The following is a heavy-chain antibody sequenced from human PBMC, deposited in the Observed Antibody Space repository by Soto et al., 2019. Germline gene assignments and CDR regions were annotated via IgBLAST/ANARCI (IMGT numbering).Heavy chain of an antibody. J-gene: IGHJ4*02. Sequence: QVHLVQSGAEVKKPGASVKVSCKASGYTFTSYGITWVRQAPGQGLEWMGWISAHNGNTDYAQKLQGRVIVTRDTSTSPAYMELRSLRSDDTAVYYLARGRYGDYWGQGALVTVSS. D-gene: IGHD1-1*01. CDR1: GYTFTSYG. CDR2: ISAHNGNT. V-gene: IGHV1-18*01. CDR3: ARGRYGDY.